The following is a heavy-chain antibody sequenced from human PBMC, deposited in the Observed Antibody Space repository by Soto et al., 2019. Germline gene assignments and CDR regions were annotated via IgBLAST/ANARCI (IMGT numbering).Heavy chain of an antibody. CDR2: IYYSGST. V-gene: IGHV4-59*01. J-gene: IGHJ4*02. CDR3: ARRYGGNLDY. CDR1: GGSISIYY. Sequence: PSETLSLTCTVSGGSISIYYWSWIRQPPGKGLEWIGYIYYSGSTNHNPSLKSRVTISVDTSKNQFSLKLSSETAADTAVYYCARRYGGNLDYWGQGTLVTVSS. D-gene: IGHD1-1*01.